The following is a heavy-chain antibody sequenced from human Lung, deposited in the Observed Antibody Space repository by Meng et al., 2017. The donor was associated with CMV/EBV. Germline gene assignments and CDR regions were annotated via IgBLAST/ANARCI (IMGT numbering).Heavy chain of an antibody. V-gene: IGHV1-46*01. CDR2: VNPAGGDA. D-gene: IGHD3-10*01. CDR3: ARGESINY. CDR1: GYTFTSYY. Sequence: ASVKVSCKASGYTFTSYYLHWIRQAPGQGLEWMGIVNPAGGDATYARTFEGRVTMTRDRSTDTVYLELNRLTPEDTAVYYCARGESINYWDQGTLVTVSS. J-gene: IGHJ4*02.